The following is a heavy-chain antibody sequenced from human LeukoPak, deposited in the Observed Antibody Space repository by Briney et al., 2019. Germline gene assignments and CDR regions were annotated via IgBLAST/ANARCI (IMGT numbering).Heavy chain of an antibody. J-gene: IGHJ4*02. CDR2: ITSSSYT. CDR3: ANSERINGYFHY. V-gene: IGHV3-11*03. Sequence: PGGSLRLSCAASGFTFSDYYMSWIRQAPGKGLEWVSYITSSSYTNYADSVKGRFTISRDNSKNTVYLQLSSLRAEDTAVYYCANSERINGYFHYWGQGTLVTVSS. D-gene: IGHD6-13*01. CDR1: GFTFSDYY.